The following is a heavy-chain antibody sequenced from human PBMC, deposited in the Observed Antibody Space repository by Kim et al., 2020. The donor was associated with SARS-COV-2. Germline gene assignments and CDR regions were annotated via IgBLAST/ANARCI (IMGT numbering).Heavy chain of an antibody. V-gene: IGHV3-66*01. D-gene: IGHD3-10*01. CDR1: GFTVSSNY. J-gene: IGHJ6*03. CDR3: ARGRLEVRGVTQTPLYKNYYYYYMDV. CDR2: IYSGGST. Sequence: GGSLRLSCAASGFTVSSNYMSWVRQAPGKGLEWVSVIYSGGSTYYADSVKGRFTISRDNSKNTLYLQMNSLRAEDTAVYYCARGRLEVRGVTQTPLYKNYYYYYMDVWGKGTTVTVSS.